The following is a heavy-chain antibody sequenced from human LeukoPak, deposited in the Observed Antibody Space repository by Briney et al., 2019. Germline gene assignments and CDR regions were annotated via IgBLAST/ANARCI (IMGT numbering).Heavy chain of an antibody. J-gene: IGHJ2*01. Sequence: SETLSLTCAVYGGSFSGYYWSWIRQPPGKGLEWIGEINHSGSTNYNPSLKSRVTTSVDTSKNQFSLKLSSVTAADTAVYYCARGWPHWYFDLWGRGTLVTVSS. CDR2: INHSGST. CDR1: GGSFSGYY. D-gene: IGHD5-12*01. CDR3: ARGWPHWYFDL. V-gene: IGHV4-34*01.